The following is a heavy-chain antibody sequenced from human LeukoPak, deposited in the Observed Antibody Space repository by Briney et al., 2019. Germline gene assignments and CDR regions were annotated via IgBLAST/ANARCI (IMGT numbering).Heavy chain of an antibody. D-gene: IGHD6-19*01. Sequence: GGSLRLSCAASGFTFSSYSMNWVRQAPGKGLEWVSSISRSSSYIFYADSVKGRFTISRDNSKNTLYLQMNSLRAEDTAVYYCAKDRVVGTWWFDPWGQGTLVTVSS. J-gene: IGHJ5*02. V-gene: IGHV3-21*04. CDR3: AKDRVVGTWWFDP. CDR2: ISRSSSYI. CDR1: GFTFSSYS.